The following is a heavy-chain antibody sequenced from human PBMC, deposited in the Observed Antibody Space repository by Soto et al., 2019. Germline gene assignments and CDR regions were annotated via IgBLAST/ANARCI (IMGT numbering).Heavy chain of an antibody. Sequence: PSETLSLTCAVYGGSFSGYYWSWIRQPPGKGLEWIGEINHSGSTNYNPSLKSRVTISVDTSKNQFSLKLNSVTAAGTAVYYCARGPKGEVGGTWYYYAMTSGAKGPRSP. CDR3: ARGPKGEVGGTWYYYAMTS. D-gene: IGHD1-26*01. CDR2: INHSGST. CDR1: GGSFSGYY. J-gene: IGHJ6*02. V-gene: IGHV4-34*01.